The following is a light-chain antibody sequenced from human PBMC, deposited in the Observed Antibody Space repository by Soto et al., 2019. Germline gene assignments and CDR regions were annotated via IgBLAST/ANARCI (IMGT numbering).Light chain of an antibody. CDR3: CSHAGVSSWV. CDR1: SGDVGAYDR. J-gene: IGLJ3*02. Sequence: QYALTQPRSVSGSPGQSVTISCTGTSGDVGAYDRVSWYQHHPTKAPKLIIYDVTNRPSGVPYRFSGSKSGSTASLTISGLRAEDEADYYCCSHAGVSSWVFGGGTKLPVL. V-gene: IGLV2-11*01. CDR2: DVT.